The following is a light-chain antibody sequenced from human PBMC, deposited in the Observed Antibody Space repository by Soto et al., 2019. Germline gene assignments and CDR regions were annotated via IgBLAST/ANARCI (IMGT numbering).Light chain of an antibody. CDR1: HSVSSN. CDR2: HAS. Sequence: ILMAQSPATLVGTSGERGNLSWSASHSVSSNLACYQQKPGQAPRLLIYHASARATAIPARFSGSGSGTAFTLTISSLQSEDFAVYYCQQYNNSPLTFGRGTKVDI. V-gene: IGKV3D-15*01. CDR3: QQYNNSPLT. J-gene: IGKJ4*02.